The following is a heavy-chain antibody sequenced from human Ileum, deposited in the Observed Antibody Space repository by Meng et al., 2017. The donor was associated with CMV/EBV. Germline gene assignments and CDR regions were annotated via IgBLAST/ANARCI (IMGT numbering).Heavy chain of an antibody. Sequence: GGSLRLSCAASGFTFSSYSMNWVRQAPGKGLEWVSSISSSSSYIYYADSVKGRFTISRDNAKNSLYLQMNSLRAEDTAVYYRARDATTEGGWFDPWGQGTLVTVSS. J-gene: IGHJ5*02. D-gene: IGHD5-12*01. CDR1: GFTFSSYS. CDR2: ISSSSSYI. V-gene: IGHV3-21*01. CDR3: ARDATTEGGWFDP.